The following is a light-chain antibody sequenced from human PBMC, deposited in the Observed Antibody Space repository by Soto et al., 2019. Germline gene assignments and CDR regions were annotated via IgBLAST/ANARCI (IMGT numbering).Light chain of an antibody. V-gene: IGKV3-20*01. CDR2: GAS. CDR3: QQYGSSPVT. J-gene: IGKJ1*01. CDR1: QSVSSSY. Sequence: EIVLTQSPGTLSLSPGERATLSCRASQSVSSSYLAWYQQKPGQAPRLLIYGASSRATGIPDRFSGSGCGTVFTITITRLEPEDFAVYYCQQYGSSPVTFGQGTKVEIK.